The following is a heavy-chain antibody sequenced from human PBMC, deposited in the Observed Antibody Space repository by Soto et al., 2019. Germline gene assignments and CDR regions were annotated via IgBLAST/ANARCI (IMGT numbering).Heavy chain of an antibody. CDR2: IYYSGST. CDR1: GGSISSGDYY. J-gene: IGHJ6*02. CDR3: ASLYYSGSGRGGMDV. Sequence: SETLSLTCTVSGGSISSGDYYWSWIRQPPGKGLEWIGYIYYSGSTYYNPSLKSRVTISVDTSKSQFSLTLTSVTAADTAVYYCASLYYSGSGRGGMDVWGQGTTVTVSS. D-gene: IGHD3-10*01. V-gene: IGHV4-30-4*01.